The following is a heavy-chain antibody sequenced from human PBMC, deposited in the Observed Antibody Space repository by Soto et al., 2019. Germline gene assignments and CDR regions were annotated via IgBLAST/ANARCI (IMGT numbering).Heavy chain of an antibody. D-gene: IGHD2-2*01. CDR2: ISYDGSNK. CDR1: GFTFSSYG. CDR3: AKGVYCSSTSCPYYYGMDV. J-gene: IGHJ6*02. V-gene: IGHV3-30*18. Sequence: GGSLRLSCAASGFTFSSYGMHWVRQAPGKGLEWVAVISYDGSNKYYADSVKGRFTISRDNSKNTLYLQMNSLRAEDTAVYYCAKGVYCSSTSCPYYYGMDVWGQGTTVTVSS.